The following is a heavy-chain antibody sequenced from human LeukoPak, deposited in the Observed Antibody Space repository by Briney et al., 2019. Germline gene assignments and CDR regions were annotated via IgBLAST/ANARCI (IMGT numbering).Heavy chain of an antibody. D-gene: IGHD2-2*01. CDR3: ARPRGCGSARCNNFDY. J-gene: IGHJ4*02. V-gene: IGHV3-7*01. Sequence: GGSLRLSCAASGFTFSSYSMNWVRQAPGKGLEWVAIMDEYGSDIFYVESVKGRFIISRANARNSLYLQMNNLRAEDTAVYYCARPRGCGSARCNNFDYWGQGTLVTVSS. CDR1: GFTFSSYS. CDR2: MDEYGSDI.